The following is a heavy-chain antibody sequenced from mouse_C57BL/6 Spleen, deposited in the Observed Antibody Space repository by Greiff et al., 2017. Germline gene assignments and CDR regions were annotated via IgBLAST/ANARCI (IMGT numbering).Heavy chain of an antibody. CDR2: INPNNGGT. J-gene: IGHJ2*01. D-gene: IGHD4-1*01. CDR3: ARRNWFDY. CDR1: GYTFTDYY. Sequence: VQLQQSGPELVKPGASVKISCKASGYTFTDYYMNWVKQSHGKSLEWIGDINPNNGGTSYNQKFKGKATLTADKSSSTAYMEIRSLTSEDSAVYYCARRNWFDYWGQGTTLTVSS. V-gene: IGHV1-26*01.